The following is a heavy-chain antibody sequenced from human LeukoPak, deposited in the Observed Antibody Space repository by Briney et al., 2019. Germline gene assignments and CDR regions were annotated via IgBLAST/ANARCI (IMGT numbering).Heavy chain of an antibody. CDR1: GGSFSGYY. V-gene: IGHV4-34*01. D-gene: IGHD3-3*01. Sequence: SETLSLTCAVYGGSFSGYYWSWIRQPPGKGLEWIGEINHSGSTNYNPSLKSGVTISVDTSKNQFSLKLSSVTAADTAVYYCARGITIFGVVIMGYYYYMDVWGKGTTVTVSS. CDR2: INHSGST. J-gene: IGHJ6*03. CDR3: ARGITIFGVVIMGYYYYMDV.